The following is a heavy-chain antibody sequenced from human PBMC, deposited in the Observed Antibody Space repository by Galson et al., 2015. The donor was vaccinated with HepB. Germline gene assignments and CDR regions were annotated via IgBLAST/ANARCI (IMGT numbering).Heavy chain of an antibody. J-gene: IGHJ4*02. V-gene: IGHV1-18*01. CDR3: ARGGRATVGGPTFDY. D-gene: IGHD3-16*01. CDR1: GYTFTRFG. Sequence: SVKVSCKASGYTFTRFGTSWVRQAPGQGLEWMGWISADNLNTRYAQKFQGRVTMTTDTSTSTAYMILWSLRSDDTAVYYCARGGRATVGGPTFDYWGQGPLVTVSS. CDR2: ISADNLNT.